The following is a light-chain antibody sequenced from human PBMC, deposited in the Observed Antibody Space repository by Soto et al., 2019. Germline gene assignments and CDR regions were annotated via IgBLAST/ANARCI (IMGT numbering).Light chain of an antibody. CDR1: QSISSY. Sequence: DIPMTQSPSSLSASVGDRVTITCRASQSISSYLNWYQQKPGKAPKLLIYAASSLQSGVPSRFSGSGSGTDFTLTISSLQPEDVATYYCQQSYSTLLFGGGTKVEIK. CDR2: AAS. J-gene: IGKJ4*01. CDR3: QQSYSTLL. V-gene: IGKV1-39*01.